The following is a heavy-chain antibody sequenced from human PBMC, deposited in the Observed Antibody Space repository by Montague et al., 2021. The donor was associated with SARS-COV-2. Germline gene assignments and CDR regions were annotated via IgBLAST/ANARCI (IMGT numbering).Heavy chain of an antibody. CDR1: GFTFSNYA. CDR3: AKDPNYDFWSGYYFDY. Sequence: SVRLSCAASGFTFSNYAMSWVRQAPGKGLEWVSVIYSGGSSTYYXDSVKGRFTISRDNSKNTLYLQMNSLRAEDTAVYYCAKDPNYDFWSGYYFDYWGQGTLVTVSS. D-gene: IGHD3-3*01. CDR2: IYSGGSST. J-gene: IGHJ4*02. V-gene: IGHV3-23*03.